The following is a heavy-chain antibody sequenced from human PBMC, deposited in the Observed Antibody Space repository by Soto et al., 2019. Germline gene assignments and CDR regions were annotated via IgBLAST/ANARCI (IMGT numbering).Heavy chain of an antibody. V-gene: IGHV4-34*01. CDR3: GSRPPYYDFLTGLGYYFDY. CDR2: INHSGST. Sequence: SETLSLTCAVYGGSFSGYYWSWIRQPPGKGLEWIGEINHSGSTNYNPSLKSRVTISVDTSKNQFSLKLSSVTAADTAVYYCGSRPPYYDFLTGLGYYFDYWGKGTLVTVSS. CDR1: GGSFSGYY. J-gene: IGHJ4*02. D-gene: IGHD3-9*01.